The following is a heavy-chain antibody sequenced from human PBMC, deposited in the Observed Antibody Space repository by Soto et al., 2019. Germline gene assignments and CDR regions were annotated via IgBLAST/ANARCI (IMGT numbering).Heavy chain of an antibody. CDR2: INADNGNT. CDR3: ARGGAGTTDQ. CDR1: EYTFTNYA. V-gene: IGHV1-3*01. Sequence: VASVKVSCKASEYTFTNYAIHWVRQAPGQRLEWMGWINADNGNTEYSQKFQGRVTITRDTSASTAYMELSGLRSEDSAVYYCARGGAGTTDQWGRGTLVTVSS. D-gene: IGHD1-7*01. J-gene: IGHJ4*02.